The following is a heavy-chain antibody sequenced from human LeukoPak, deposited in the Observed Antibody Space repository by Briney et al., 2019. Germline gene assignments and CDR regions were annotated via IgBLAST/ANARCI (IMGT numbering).Heavy chain of an antibody. CDR2: INHSGST. J-gene: IGHJ4*02. D-gene: IGHD6-19*01. V-gene: IGHV4-34*01. CDR3: GGSERY. Sequence: SETLSLTCAVYGGAFSGYYWSWIGQPPGKGLEWIGEINHSGSTNYNPSLKSRVTISVDTSKNQFSLKLSSVTAADTAVYYCGGSERYWGQGTLVTVSS. CDR1: GGAFSGYY.